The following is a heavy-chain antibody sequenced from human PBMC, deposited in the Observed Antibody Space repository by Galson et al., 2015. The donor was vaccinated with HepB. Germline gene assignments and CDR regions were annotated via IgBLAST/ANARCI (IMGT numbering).Heavy chain of an antibody. J-gene: IGHJ4*02. Sequence: SLRLSRAASGLTFSNYGMHWARQAPGKGLEWVAVIWYDGDTKYYADSVKGRFTVSRDTSKSTLYLQMNSLRVGDTAVYYCAGGPPRERDIWSRHYTRPDFWGQGTLVTVSS. V-gene: IGHV3-33*01. CDR1: GLTFSNYG. D-gene: IGHD3-3*01. CDR3: AGGPPRERDIWSRHYTRPDF. CDR2: IWYDGDTK.